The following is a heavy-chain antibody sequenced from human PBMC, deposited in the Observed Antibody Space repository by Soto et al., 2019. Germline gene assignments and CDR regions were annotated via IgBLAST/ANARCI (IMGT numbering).Heavy chain of an antibody. J-gene: IGHJ6*02. CDR1: GGSVSSGSYY. CDR3: ASESLYCSGGSCYFDYYGMDV. Sequence: QVQLQESGPGLVKPSETLSLTCTVSGGSVSSGSYYWSWIRQPPGKGLEWIGYIYYSGSTNYNPSLKSRVTISVDTSKNQFSLKLSSVTAADTAVYYCASESLYCSGGSCYFDYYGMDVWGQGTTVIVS. D-gene: IGHD2-15*01. CDR2: IYYSGST. V-gene: IGHV4-61*01.